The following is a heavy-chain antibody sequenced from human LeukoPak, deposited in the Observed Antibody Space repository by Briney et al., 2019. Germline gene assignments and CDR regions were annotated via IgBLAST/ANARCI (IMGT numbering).Heavy chain of an antibody. CDR1: GFTFSSYS. CDR3: AKAANFWSGLIDY. CDR2: ISSSSSYI. J-gene: IGHJ4*02. V-gene: IGHV3-21*04. D-gene: IGHD3-3*01. Sequence: GGSLRLSCAASGFTFSSYSMNWVRQAPGKGLEWVSSISSSSSYIYYADSVKGRFTISRDNAKNSLCLQMNSLRAEDMALYYCAKAANFWSGLIDYWGQGTLVTVSS.